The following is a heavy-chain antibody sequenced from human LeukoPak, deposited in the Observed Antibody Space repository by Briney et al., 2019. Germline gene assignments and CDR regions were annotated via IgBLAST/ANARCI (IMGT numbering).Heavy chain of an antibody. D-gene: IGHD3-22*01. CDR1: GFTFSTYW. J-gene: IGHJ2*01. V-gene: IGHV3-23*01. CDR2: ISGSGGST. CDR3: AKARGYSGYGHFDL. Sequence: PGGSLRLSCAASGFTFSTYWMHWVRQAPGKGLEWVSAISGSGGSTYYADSVKGRFTISRDNSKNTLYLQMNSLRAEDTAVYYCAKARGYSGYGHFDLWGRGTLVTVSS.